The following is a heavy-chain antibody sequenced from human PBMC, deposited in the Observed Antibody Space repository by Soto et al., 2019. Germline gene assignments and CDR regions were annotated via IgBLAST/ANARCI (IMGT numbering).Heavy chain of an antibody. CDR3: ARASEMRPLPFDY. CDR1: VGPISSYY. Sequence: NPSETLSLTCTVSVGPISSYYWRWIRQPPGKGLEWIGYIYYSGSTNYNPSLKSRVTISVDTSKNQFSLKLSSVTAAYTAVYYCARASEMRPLPFDYWGQGILVTVSS. CDR2: IYYSGST. J-gene: IGHJ4*02. V-gene: IGHV4-59*01.